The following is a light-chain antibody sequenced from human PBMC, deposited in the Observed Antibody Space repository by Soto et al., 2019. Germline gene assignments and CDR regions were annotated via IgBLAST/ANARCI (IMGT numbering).Light chain of an antibody. Sequence: EIVLTQSPGTLSLSPGERATLSCRASQSVSSSYLAWYQQKPDQAPRLLLSAASTRATGIPDRFSGSGSGTDFTLTINRLEPEDFAVYYCQQDGRSPRTFGQGTKLEIK. J-gene: IGKJ2*02. CDR3: QQDGRSPRT. CDR2: AAS. V-gene: IGKV3-20*01. CDR1: QSVSSSY.